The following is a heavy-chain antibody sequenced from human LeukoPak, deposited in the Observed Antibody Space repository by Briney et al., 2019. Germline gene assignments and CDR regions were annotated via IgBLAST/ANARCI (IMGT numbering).Heavy chain of an antibody. CDR2: ISYDGSNK. CDR3: AKDYYNPSGTSSY. Sequence: PWGSLSLSCTASGFSLTSYDWHWVRQAPGKGLEWVAVISYDGSNKYYADSVKGRFTISRDNSKNTLYLQMNSLRAEDTAVYYYAKDYYNPSGTSSYWGQGTLVTVSS. J-gene: IGHJ4*02. D-gene: IGHD3-10*01. CDR1: GFSLTSYD. V-gene: IGHV3-30*18.